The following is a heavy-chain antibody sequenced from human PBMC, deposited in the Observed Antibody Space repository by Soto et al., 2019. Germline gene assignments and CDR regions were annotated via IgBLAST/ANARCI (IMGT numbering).Heavy chain of an antibody. CDR2: IKSKTDGGTT. CDR3: TRYNWNDGWAPFDY. Sequence: EVQLVESGGGLVKPGGSLRLSCAASGFTFSNAWMSWVRQAPGKGLEWVGRIKSKTDGGTTDYAAPVKGRFTISRDDSKNTLYLQMNSLKTEDTAVYYCTRYNWNDGWAPFDYWGQGTLVTVSS. D-gene: IGHD1-20*01. J-gene: IGHJ4*02. V-gene: IGHV3-15*01. CDR1: GFTFSNAW.